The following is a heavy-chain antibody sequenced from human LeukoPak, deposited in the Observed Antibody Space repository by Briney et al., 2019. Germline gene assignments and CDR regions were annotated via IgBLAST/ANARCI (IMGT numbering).Heavy chain of an antibody. Sequence: GGSLRLSCAASGFTFSSYWMHWVRQAPGKGLLWVSRINSDGTTTYYADPVKGRFTISRDNAKNTLYLQVNSLRAEDTAVYYCARGNYYGIDVWGQGTTVTVSS. CDR2: INSDGTTT. CDR1: GFTFSSYW. J-gene: IGHJ6*02. V-gene: IGHV3-74*01. CDR3: ARGNYYGIDV.